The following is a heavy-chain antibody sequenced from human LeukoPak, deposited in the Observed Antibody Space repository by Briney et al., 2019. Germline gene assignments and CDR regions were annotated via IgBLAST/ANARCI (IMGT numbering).Heavy chain of an antibody. CDR2: IYYSGST. CDR1: GGSISGSSYY. V-gene: IGHV4-39*07. Sequence: PSETLSLTCTVSGGSISGSSYYWGWIRQPPGKGLEWIGSIYYSGSTYYNPSLKSRVTISVDTSKNQFSLKLSSVTAADTAVYYCAREAFGVVIEYFQHWGQGTLVTVSS. D-gene: IGHD3-3*01. CDR3: AREAFGVVIEYFQH. J-gene: IGHJ1*01.